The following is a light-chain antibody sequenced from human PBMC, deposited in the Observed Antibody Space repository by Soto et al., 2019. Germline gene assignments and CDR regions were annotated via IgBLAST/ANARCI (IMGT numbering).Light chain of an antibody. V-gene: IGKV3-15*01. CDR2: GAS. CDR1: QSVNVN. Sequence: EIVMTQSPATLSVSPGERATLSCRASQSVNVNLAWYQQKPGQTPRLLIYGASTRATGIPARFSGRGSGTEFILTISSLQSEDFALYYCQQYNNWSMYTFGQGTKLEIK. CDR3: QQYNNWSMYT. J-gene: IGKJ2*01.